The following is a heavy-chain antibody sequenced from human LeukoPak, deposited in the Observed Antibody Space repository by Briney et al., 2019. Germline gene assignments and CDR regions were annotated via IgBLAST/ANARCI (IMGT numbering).Heavy chain of an antibody. J-gene: IGHJ4*02. CDR3: ARGRDAYNPLDY. D-gene: IGHD5-24*01. Sequence: PGGSLRLSCAASGFTFSSYWMHWVRQAPGKGLVWVSRINNDGSGITYADSVKGRFTISRDNAKNTLYLQMNSLRAEDTALYYCARGRDAYNPLDYWGQGTLVTVSS. CDR2: INNDGSGI. V-gene: IGHV3-74*01. CDR1: GFTFSSYW.